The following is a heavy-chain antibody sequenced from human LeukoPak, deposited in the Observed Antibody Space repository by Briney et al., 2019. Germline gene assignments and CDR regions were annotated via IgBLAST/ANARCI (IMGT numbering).Heavy chain of an antibody. CDR3: ARSPRVAVGFDP. V-gene: IGHV1-69*06. J-gene: IGHJ5*02. Sequence: ASVKVSCKASGGTFSSYAISWVRQAPGQGLEWMGGIIPIFGTANYAQKFQGRVTITADKSTSTAYMELSSLRSEDTAVYYCARSPRVAVGFDPWGQGTLVTVSS. CDR2: IIPIFGTA. CDR1: GGTFSSYA. D-gene: IGHD2-15*01.